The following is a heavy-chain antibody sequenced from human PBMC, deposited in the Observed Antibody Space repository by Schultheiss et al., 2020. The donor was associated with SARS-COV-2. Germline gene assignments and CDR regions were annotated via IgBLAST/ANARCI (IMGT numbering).Heavy chain of an antibody. CDR2: ISGSGGST. J-gene: IGHJ4*02. Sequence: GGSLRLSCAASGFTFSSYGMHWVRQAPGKGLEWVSAISGSGGSTYYADSVKGRFTISGDNAKNSLYLQMNSLRAEDTAVYYCASGGSSPHWGQGTLVTVSS. CDR1: GFTFSSYG. CDR3: ASGGSSPH. V-gene: IGHV3-23*01. D-gene: IGHD2-15*01.